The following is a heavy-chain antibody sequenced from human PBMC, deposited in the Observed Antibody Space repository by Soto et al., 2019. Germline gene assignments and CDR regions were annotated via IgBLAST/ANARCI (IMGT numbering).Heavy chain of an antibody. Sequence: PGGSRRLSCAASGCTFSNYAVTWVRQAPGKGLEWVSTISGSGGSTYYADSVKGRFTISRDNSKNTLYLQMNSLRAEDTAVYYCAKDQGSSWYEIDYWGQGTLVTVSS. J-gene: IGHJ4*02. CDR2: ISGSGGST. V-gene: IGHV3-23*01. CDR1: GCTFSNYA. CDR3: AKDQGSSWYEIDY. D-gene: IGHD6-13*01.